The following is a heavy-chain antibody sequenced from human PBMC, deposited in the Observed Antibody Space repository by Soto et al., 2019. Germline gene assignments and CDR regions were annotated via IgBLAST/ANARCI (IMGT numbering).Heavy chain of an antibody. CDR3: ARDLRDAMDYDSSGSSLDY. Sequence: GASVKVSCKASGYTFTSYGISWVRQAPGQGLEWMGWISAYNGNTNYAQKLQGRVTMTTDTSTSTAYMELRSLRSDDTAVYYCARDLRDAMDYDSSGSSLDYWGQGTLVTVS. CDR1: GYTFTSYG. J-gene: IGHJ4*02. D-gene: IGHD3-22*01. V-gene: IGHV1-18*04. CDR2: ISAYNGNT.